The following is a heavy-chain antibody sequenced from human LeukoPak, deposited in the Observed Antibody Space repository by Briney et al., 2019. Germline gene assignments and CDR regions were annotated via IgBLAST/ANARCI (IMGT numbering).Heavy chain of an antibody. CDR3: ARRYSNTWYYFDY. J-gene: IGHJ4*02. CDR1: GFTVSSNY. V-gene: IGHV3-66*01. Sequence: GGSLRLSCAASGFTVSSNYMSWVRQAPGKGLEWVSVIYGGGSTYYADSVKGRFTISRDNSKNTLYLQMNSLRAEDTAVYYCARRYSNTWYYFDYWGQGTLVTVSS. CDR2: IYGGGST. D-gene: IGHD6-13*01.